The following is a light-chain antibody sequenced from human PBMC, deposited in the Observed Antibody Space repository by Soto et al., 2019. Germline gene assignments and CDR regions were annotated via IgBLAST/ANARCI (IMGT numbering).Light chain of an antibody. Sequence: QSVLTQPPSGSGAPGQRVTISCTGSSSNIGAGYDVHWYQQLPGTAPKLLIYGNSNRPSGVPDRFSGSKSGTSASLAITGLQAEDEADYYCQSYDSSLVVFGGGTKLTVL. CDR1: SSNIGAGYD. CDR2: GNS. V-gene: IGLV1-40*01. J-gene: IGLJ2*01. CDR3: QSYDSSLVV.